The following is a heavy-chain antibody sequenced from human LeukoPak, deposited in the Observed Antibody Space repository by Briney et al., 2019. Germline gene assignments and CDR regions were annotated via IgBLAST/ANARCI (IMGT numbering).Heavy chain of an antibody. V-gene: IGHV3-15*01. CDR3: TRVAGVRGVRYYYYMDV. J-gene: IGHJ6*03. Sequence: GGSLRLSCEASGITFSNAWMSWVRQAPGKGLEWVVRIKSKTDGGTTDYAAPVKGRFTISRDDSKNTLYLQMNSLKTEDTAVYYCTRVAGVRGVRYYYYMDVWGKGTTVTISS. CDR2: IKSKTDGGTT. CDR1: GITFSNAW. D-gene: IGHD3-10*01.